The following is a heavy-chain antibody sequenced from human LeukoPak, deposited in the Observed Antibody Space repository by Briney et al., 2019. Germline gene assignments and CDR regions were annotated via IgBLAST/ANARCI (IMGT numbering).Heavy chain of an antibody. CDR2: IHYTGTI. J-gene: IGHJ4*02. V-gene: IGHV4-59*08. D-gene: IGHD6-19*01. Sequence: PSDTLSLTCTVSAGAISGYYWTWIRQPPGKGLEWIAYIHYTGTIRYNPSVQSRVTISLHTSKNQFSLRLTSVTAADTAVYYCARLADHGWPDYWGQGTLVTVSS. CDR3: ARLADHGWPDY. CDR1: AGAISGYY.